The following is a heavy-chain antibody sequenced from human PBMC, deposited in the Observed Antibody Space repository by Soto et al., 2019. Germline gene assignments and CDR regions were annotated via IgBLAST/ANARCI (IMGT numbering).Heavy chain of an antibody. CDR3: ARARDGYNPFGY. V-gene: IGHV3-74*01. D-gene: IGHD6-25*01. Sequence: EVPLVESGGGLVKPGGSLRLSCAASGFTFSSYWMNLVRQAPGKGLVWVSRINSDGSSTSYADSVKGRFTISRDNAKNTMYLQMDRLRAEDTGVYDCARARDGYNPFGYLGQGTLVTVSS. CDR2: INSDGSST. J-gene: IGHJ4*02. CDR1: GFTFSSYW.